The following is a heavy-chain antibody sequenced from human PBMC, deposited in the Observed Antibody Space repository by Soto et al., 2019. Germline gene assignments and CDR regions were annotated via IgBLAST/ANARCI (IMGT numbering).Heavy chain of an antibody. CDR2: ISGSGGNT. Sequence: EVQLLESGGGLVQPGGSLRLSCAASGFTFSSYAMSWVRQAPGKGLEWVSGISGSGGNTYYADSVKGRFTISRDNSKNTLYLQMNSLRAEDTAVYYCAKVRFRVTMIVADYWWPGTLVIVSS. CDR3: AKVRFRVTMIVADY. V-gene: IGHV3-23*01. J-gene: IGHJ4*02. CDR1: GFTFSSYA. D-gene: IGHD3-22*01.